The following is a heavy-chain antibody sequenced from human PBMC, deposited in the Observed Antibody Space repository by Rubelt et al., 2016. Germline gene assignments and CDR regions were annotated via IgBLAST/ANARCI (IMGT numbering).Heavy chain of an antibody. V-gene: IGHV1-3*01. CDR2: INAGNGNT. CDR3: ARVIWGSGWSNNWFDP. D-gene: IGHD6-19*01. J-gene: IGHJ5*02. CDR1: GYTFTSYA. Sequence: QVQLVQSGAEVKKPGASVKVSCKASGYTFTSYAMHWVRQAPGQRLEWMGWINAGNGNTKYSQKLQVRGTITRDTSGSTAYMEPSSLRSEDTAVYYCARVIWGSGWSNNWFDPWGQGTLVTVSS.